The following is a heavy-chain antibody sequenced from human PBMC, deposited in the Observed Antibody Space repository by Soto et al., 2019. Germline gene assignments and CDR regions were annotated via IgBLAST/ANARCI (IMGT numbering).Heavy chain of an antibody. V-gene: IGHV3-48*03. D-gene: IGHD6-19*01. CDR1: GFTFNTYE. CDR3: ARDRGYNTGWYGGALDL. CDR2: ISTRGTSI. Sequence: EVQLVESGGGLVQPGESLRLSCAAAGFTFNTYEMNWVRQAPGKGLEWVATISTRGTSIFYADSVKGRFSNSRDNDNDSVSLLMNNLRVDDTAVYYCARDRGYNTGWYGGALDLWGQGTLVTVSS. J-gene: IGHJ4*02.